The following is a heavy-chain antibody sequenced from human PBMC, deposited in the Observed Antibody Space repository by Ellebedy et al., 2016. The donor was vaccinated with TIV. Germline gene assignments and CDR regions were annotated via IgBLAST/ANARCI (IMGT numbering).Heavy chain of an antibody. J-gene: IGHJ4*02. CDR3: ARGDRAGTTRLVDY. Sequence: ASVKVSCKTSGYTFTAYHIHWVRQAPGQGLEWMGWINAGNGNAKYSQKFQGRVTITRDTSASTAYMELSSLRSEDTAVYYCARGDRAGTTRLVDYWGQGTLVTVSS. V-gene: IGHV1-3*01. CDR2: INAGNGNA. CDR1: GYTFTAYH. D-gene: IGHD1-7*01.